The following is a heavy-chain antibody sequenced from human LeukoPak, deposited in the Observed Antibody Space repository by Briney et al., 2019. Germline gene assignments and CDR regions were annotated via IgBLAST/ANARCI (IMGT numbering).Heavy chain of an antibody. CDR1: GYSFTGYY. CDR2: INPTSGGT. J-gene: IGHJ4*02. Sequence: ASVKVSCKASGYSFTGYYMHWVRQAPGEGLEWMGWINPTSGGTTRSHQSHDRLTMTWATTTSSTYLELRSMRSDDTAVYYCAKIEYSSSSTDWGQGTLVTVSS. V-gene: IGHV1-2*02. D-gene: IGHD6-6*01. CDR3: AKIEYSSSSTD.